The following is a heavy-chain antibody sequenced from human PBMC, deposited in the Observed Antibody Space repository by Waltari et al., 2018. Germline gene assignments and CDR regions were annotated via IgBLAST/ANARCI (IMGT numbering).Heavy chain of an antibody. CDR3: ARVGDRARLIAVAQDGVDY. J-gene: IGHJ4*02. D-gene: IGHD6-19*01. Sequence: QVQLQESGPGLVKPSGTLSLTCAVSGGSISSSNWWSWVRQPPGKGLEWIGEIYHSGSTKYNPSLKSRVTIAVDKSKNKFSLKLSSVTAADTAVYYCARVGDRARLIAVAQDGVDYWGQGTLVTVSS. CDR1: GGSISSSNW. CDR2: IYHSGST. V-gene: IGHV4-4*02.